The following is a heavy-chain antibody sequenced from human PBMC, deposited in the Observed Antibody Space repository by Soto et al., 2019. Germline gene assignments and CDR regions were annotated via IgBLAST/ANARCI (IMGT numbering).Heavy chain of an antibody. Sequence: QVQLVESGGGVVQPGRSLRLSCAASGFAFNNYSMHWVRQAPGKGLEWVAIMSMDGSNKYYADSVKGRFTISRDNSKGIRYQQTTILRPAETAVYFCARDRVPDVYFWCGVAVWGQGATVPVSS. CDR2: MSMDGSNK. J-gene: IGHJ6*02. D-gene: IGHD2-8*02. V-gene: IGHV3-30-3*01. CDR3: ARDRVPDVYFWCGVAV. CDR1: GFAFNNYS.